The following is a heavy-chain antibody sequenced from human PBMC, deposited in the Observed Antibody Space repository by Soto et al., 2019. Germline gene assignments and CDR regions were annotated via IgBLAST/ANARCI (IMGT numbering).Heavy chain of an antibody. CDR3: ARHPGTPPYYYYYMDV. V-gene: IGHV3-66*04. Sequence: GGSLRLSCAASGFTVSSNYMSWVRQAPGKGLEWVSVIYSGGSTYYADSVKGRFTISRDNSKNTLYLQMNSLRAEDTAVYYCARHPGTPPYYYYYMDVWGKGTTVTVSS. CDR1: GFTVSSNY. D-gene: IGHD1-1*01. J-gene: IGHJ6*03. CDR2: IYSGGST.